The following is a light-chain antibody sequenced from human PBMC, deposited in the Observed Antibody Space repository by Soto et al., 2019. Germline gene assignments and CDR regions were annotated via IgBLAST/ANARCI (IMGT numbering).Light chain of an antibody. V-gene: IGKV3-20*01. J-gene: IGKJ1*01. Sequence: EIVMTPSPATLSVSPGASVTLSCRASQNIGSSLAWYQQKSGQAPRLLIYGASNRATGIPDRFSGSGSGTDFTLTISRLEPEDFAVYYCQQYGSSGTFGQGTKVDIK. CDR1: QNIGSS. CDR3: QQYGSSGT. CDR2: GAS.